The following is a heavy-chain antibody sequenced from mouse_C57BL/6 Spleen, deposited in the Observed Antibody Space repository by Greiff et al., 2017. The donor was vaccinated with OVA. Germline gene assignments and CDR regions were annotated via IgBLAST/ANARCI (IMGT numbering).Heavy chain of an antibody. D-gene: IGHD2-2*01. Sequence: EVQLVESGGGLVQSGRSLRLSCATSGFTFSDFYMEWVRQAPGKGLEWIAASRNKANDYTTEYSASVKGRFIVSRDTSQSILYLQMNALRAEDTAIYYCARDDNGYDGYFDVWGTGTTVTVSS. V-gene: IGHV7-1*01. J-gene: IGHJ1*03. CDR1: GFTFSDFY. CDR3: ARDDNGYDGYFDV. CDR2: SRNKANDYTT.